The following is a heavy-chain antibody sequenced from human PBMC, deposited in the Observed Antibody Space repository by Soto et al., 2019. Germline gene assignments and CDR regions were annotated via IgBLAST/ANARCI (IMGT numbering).Heavy chain of an antibody. J-gene: IGHJ4*02. CDR1: GGSFSGYY. CDR3: ASSYSGYDK. Sequence: SXTLSLTCAVYGGSFSGYYCSWIRQPPGKGLEWIGEINHSGSTNYNPSLKSRVTISVDTSKNQFSLKLSSVTAADTAVYYCASSYSGYDKWGQGTLVTVSS. V-gene: IGHV4-34*01. D-gene: IGHD5-12*01. CDR2: INHSGST.